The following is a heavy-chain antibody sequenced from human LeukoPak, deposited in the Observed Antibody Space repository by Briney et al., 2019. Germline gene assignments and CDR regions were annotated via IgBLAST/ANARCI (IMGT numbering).Heavy chain of an antibody. V-gene: IGHV3-23*01. Sequence: PGGSLRLSCAASGFTFSSYAMNWVRQAPGKGLEWVSAISGSGGSTYYADSVKGRFTISRDNSKNTLYLQMNSLRAEDTAVYYCAKVRKDYYYDSFPSQHWGQGTLVTVSS. CDR1: GFTFSSYA. J-gene: IGHJ1*01. D-gene: IGHD3-22*01. CDR2: ISGSGGST. CDR3: AKVRKDYYYDSFPSQH.